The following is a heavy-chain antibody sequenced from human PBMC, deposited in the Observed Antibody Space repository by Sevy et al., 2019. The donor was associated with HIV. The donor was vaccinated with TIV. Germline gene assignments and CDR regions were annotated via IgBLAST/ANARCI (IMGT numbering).Heavy chain of an antibody. CDR2: VSYDGSNK. CDR3: AKEIGSSCGDLYYYGMDV. CDR1: GFIFTTYG. D-gene: IGHD6-19*01. V-gene: IGHV3-30*18. J-gene: IGHJ6*02. Sequence: GGSLRLSCAASGFIFTTYGMHWVRQAPGKGLEWVAIVSYDGSNKFYADSVKGRFTISRDNSKNTLYLKMNSLRTEDTAEYYCAKEIGSSCGDLYYYGMDVWGQGTTVTVSS.